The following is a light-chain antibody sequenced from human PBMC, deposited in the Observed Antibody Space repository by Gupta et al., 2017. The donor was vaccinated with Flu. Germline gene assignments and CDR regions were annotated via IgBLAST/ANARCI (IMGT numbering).Light chain of an antibody. CDR1: QGISKY. V-gene: IGKV1-27*01. J-gene: IGKJ3*01. CDR3: QKENSFPIL. Sequence: DIQMTQSPSSLSASVGDRVTITCRASQGISKYLAWYQQKPGKVPKLLIYGASTLQSGVPSRFSGSGSGTXFTLTIXSRQSEDVAVYYCQKENSFPILFGXGTKVHIK. CDR2: GAS.